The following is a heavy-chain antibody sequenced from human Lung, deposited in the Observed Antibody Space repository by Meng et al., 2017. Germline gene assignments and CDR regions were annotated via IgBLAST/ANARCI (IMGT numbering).Heavy chain of an antibody. CDR3: ARGPTTMAHDFDY. V-gene: IGHV4-34*01. J-gene: IGHJ4*02. CDR1: GGSCSDAS. D-gene: IGHD4-11*01. Sequence: VPQRHWGAGLLKPSEPLAPPCVLSGGSCSDASWSWIRQPPGKGLEWIGEINHSGSTNYNPSLESRATISVDTSQNNLSLKLSSVTAADSAVYYCARGPTTMAHDFDYWGQGTLVTVSS. CDR2: INHSGST.